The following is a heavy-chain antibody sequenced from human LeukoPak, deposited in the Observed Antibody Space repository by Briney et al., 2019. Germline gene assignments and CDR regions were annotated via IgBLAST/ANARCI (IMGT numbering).Heavy chain of an antibody. CDR3: NRTQRVGGHYFDY. D-gene: IGHD2-15*01. CDR1: GLTFSDQY. Sequence: GGSLRLSCAASGLTFSDQYIDWARQAPGKGLEWIGRSRNRANSYTTAYAASVKGRFTISRDDSKNSLYLQMNSLQTEDTAVSDCNRTQRVGGHYFDYWGQGTLVTVSS. CDR2: SRNRANSYTT. V-gene: IGHV3-72*01. J-gene: IGHJ4*02.